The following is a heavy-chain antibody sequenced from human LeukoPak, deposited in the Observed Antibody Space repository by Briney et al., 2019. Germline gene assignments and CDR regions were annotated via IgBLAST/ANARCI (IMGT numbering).Heavy chain of an antibody. CDR1: GFTFDDFA. CDR2: ISWNSGAI. CDR3: AKNMISAGRGTFDI. D-gene: IGHD1-14*01. J-gene: IGHJ3*02. V-gene: IGHV3-9*03. Sequence: GGSLRLSCAASGFTFDDFAMHWVRQAPGKGLEWVSSISWNSGAIGYADSVKGRFTISRDNAKNSLYLQMNSLRAEDMALYYCAKNMISAGRGTFDIWGQGTMATVSS.